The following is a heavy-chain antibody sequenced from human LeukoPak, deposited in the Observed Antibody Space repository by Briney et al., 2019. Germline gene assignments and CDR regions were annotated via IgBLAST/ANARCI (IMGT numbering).Heavy chain of an antibody. V-gene: IGHV3-33*06. Sequence: PGGSLRLSCAASGFTFSSYAMSWVRQAPGKGLEWVAVIWYDGSNKYYADSVKGRFTISRDNSKNTLYLQMNSLRAEDTAVYYCAKGGSGSGWYRYFDYWGQGTLVTVSS. CDR1: GFTFSSYA. CDR3: AKGGSGSGWYRYFDY. D-gene: IGHD6-19*01. CDR2: IWYDGSNK. J-gene: IGHJ4*02.